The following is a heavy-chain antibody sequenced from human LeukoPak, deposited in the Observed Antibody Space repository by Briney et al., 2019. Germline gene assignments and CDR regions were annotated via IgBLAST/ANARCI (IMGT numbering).Heavy chain of an antibody. Sequence: PGGSLRLSCAASGFTFFSYAMTWVRQAPGKGLEWASVISGSGGSTYYADSVKGRFTISRDNSKNTLYLQMNSLRAEDTAVYYCAKHGIAVAADAFDIWGQGTMVTVSS. V-gene: IGHV3-23*01. CDR2: ISGSGGST. CDR1: GFTFFSYA. CDR3: AKHGIAVAADAFDI. D-gene: IGHD6-19*01. J-gene: IGHJ3*02.